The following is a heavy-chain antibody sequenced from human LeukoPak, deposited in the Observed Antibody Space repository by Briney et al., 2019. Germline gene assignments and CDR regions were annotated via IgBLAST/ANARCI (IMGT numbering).Heavy chain of an antibody. Sequence: GASVKVSCKASGYTFTNYYMHWVRQAPGQGLEWMGIINPSGGSTSYAQKFQGRVSMTRDTTTSTVSMGLSSLRSDDTAVYYCARGHLSSGWFDYWGQGTLVTVSS. J-gene: IGHJ5*01. CDR1: GYTFTNYY. D-gene: IGHD6-19*01. CDR3: ARGHLSSGWFDY. V-gene: IGHV1-46*01. CDR2: INPSGGST.